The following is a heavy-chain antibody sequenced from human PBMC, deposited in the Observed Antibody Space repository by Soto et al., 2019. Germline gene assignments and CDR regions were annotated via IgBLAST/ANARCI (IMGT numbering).Heavy chain of an antibody. J-gene: IGHJ4*02. Sequence: RRLSCAASGFTFSSYGMHWVRQAPGKGLEWVAVIWYDGSNKYYADSVKGRFTISRDNSKNTLYLQMNSLRAEDTAVYYCARDPGYCSGGSCYYFDCWGQGTLVTVSS. CDR3: ARDPGYCSGGSCYYFDC. D-gene: IGHD2-15*01. CDR2: IWYDGSNK. V-gene: IGHV3-33*01. CDR1: GFTFSSYG.